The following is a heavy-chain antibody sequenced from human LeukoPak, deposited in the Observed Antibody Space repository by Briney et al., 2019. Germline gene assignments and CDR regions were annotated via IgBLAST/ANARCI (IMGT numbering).Heavy chain of an antibody. CDR3: ARSSPYDYVWGSYRPSYYFDY. V-gene: IGHV3-11*01. CDR1: GFTFSDYY. J-gene: IGHJ4*02. CDR2: ISSSGSTI. D-gene: IGHD3-16*02. Sequence: PGGSLRLSCAASGFTFSDYYMSWIRRAPGKGLEWVSYISSSGSTIYYADSVKGRFTISRDNAKNSLYLQMNSLRAEDTAVYYCARSSPYDYVWGSYRPSYYFDYWGQGTLVTVSS.